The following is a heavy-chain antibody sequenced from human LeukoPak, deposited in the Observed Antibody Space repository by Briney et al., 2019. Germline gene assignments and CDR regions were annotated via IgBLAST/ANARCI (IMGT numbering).Heavy chain of an antibody. Sequence: PGGSLRLSCAASGFTFSSCWMSWVRQAPGKGLEWVANIKQDGSEKYYVDSVKGRFTISRDNAKNSLYLQMNSLRAEDTAVYYCARSLRSGTYFDYWGQGTLVTVSS. J-gene: IGHJ4*02. CDR3: ARSLRSGTYFDY. CDR1: GFTFSSCW. D-gene: IGHD1-1*01. V-gene: IGHV3-7*01. CDR2: IKQDGSEK.